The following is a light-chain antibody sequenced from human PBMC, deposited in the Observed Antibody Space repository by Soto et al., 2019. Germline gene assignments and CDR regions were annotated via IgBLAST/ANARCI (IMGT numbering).Light chain of an antibody. CDR1: QSFRGL. V-gene: IGKV3-11*01. CDR2: DAY. Sequence: EAVLTQSPVPLSLSPGARATLSFRASQSFRGLLAWYQQKPGQGPRLLIYDAYNRATGIPPRFSGSGSGTDFTLTISSLEPEDFAVYYCQQRSNGLTFGLGTRLE. J-gene: IGKJ5*01. CDR3: QQRSNGLT.